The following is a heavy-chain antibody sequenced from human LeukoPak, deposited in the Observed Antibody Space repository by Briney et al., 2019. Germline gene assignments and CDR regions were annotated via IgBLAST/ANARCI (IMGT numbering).Heavy chain of an antibody. CDR2: ISGSGGST. Sequence: GGSLRLSCAASGFTFSSYAMSWVRQAPGKGLEWVSAISGSGGSTYYADSVKGRFTISRDNSKNTLYLQMNSLRAEDTAVYSCAKGHCSGGSCWFFDLWGRGALITVSS. CDR1: GFTFSSYA. CDR3: AKGHCSGGSCWFFDL. J-gene: IGHJ2*01. D-gene: IGHD2-15*01. V-gene: IGHV3-23*01.